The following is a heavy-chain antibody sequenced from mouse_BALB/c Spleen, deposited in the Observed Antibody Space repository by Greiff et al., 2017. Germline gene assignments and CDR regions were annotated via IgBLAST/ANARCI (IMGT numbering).Heavy chain of an antibody. CDR2: INPSTGYT. Sequence: VHLVESGAELAKPGASVKMSCKASGYTFTSYWMHWVKQRPGQGLEWIGYINPSTGYTEYNQKFKDKATLTADKSSSTAYMQLSSLTSEDSAVYYCARGGTGYFDYWGQGTTLTVSS. V-gene: IGHV1-7*01. CDR3: ARGGTGYFDY. J-gene: IGHJ2*01. CDR1: GYTFTSYW. D-gene: IGHD4-1*01.